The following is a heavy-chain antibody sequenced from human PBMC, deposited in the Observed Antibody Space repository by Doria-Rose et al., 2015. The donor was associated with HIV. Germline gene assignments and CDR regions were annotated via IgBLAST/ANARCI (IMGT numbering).Heavy chain of an antibody. CDR1: GDTFSSYA. CDR2: ISAYNGNT. D-gene: IGHD2-15*01. J-gene: IGHJ4*02. V-gene: IGHV1-18*01. CDR3: ATHDCSGGACYSYFDY. Sequence: QVQLVQSGAEVKKPGSSVRVSCKASGDTFSSYAISWVRQAPGQGLEWMGGISAYNGNTNYAHKLQGRVTMTTDTSTSTAYMELRSLRSDDTAVYYCATHDCSGGACYSYFDYWGQGTLVTVSS.